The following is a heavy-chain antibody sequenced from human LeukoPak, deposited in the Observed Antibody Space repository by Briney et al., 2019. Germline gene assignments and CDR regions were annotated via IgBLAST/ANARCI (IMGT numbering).Heavy chain of an antibody. D-gene: IGHD3-10*02. V-gene: IGHV5-51*01. CDR2: IYPGDSDT. CDR1: GFRFTSYW. CDR3: ARHPPYVSSSAFFDP. Sequence: GESLKISCKTSGFRFTSYWIAWVRQMPGKGLEWIGMIYPGDSDTTYSPSSQGQVIISADTSISTAYLQLPRLQASDTAIYYCARHPPYVSSSAFFDPWGQGTLVTVAS. J-gene: IGHJ5*02.